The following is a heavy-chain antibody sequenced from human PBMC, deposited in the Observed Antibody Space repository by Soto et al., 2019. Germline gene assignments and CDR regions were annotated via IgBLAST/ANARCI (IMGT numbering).Heavy chain of an antibody. Sequence: GGSLRLCYVVSGFTISSYWMHWVRQAPGKGLVWVSRINGDGSSTNYADSVKGRFTISRDNAKNTLYLQMNTLRAEDTAVYYCAIAVAGPTAIAYWGQGTPVTVSS. D-gene: IGHD6-19*01. CDR3: AIAVAGPTAIAY. CDR2: INGDGSST. V-gene: IGHV3-74*01. CDR1: GFTISSYW. J-gene: IGHJ4*02.